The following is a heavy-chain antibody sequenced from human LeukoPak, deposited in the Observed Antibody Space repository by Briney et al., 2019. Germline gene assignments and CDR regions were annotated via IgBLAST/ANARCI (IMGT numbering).Heavy chain of an antibody. CDR3: AKWNLNYYGSGSYYRYYYGMDV. CDR2: ISGSGGST. CDR1: GFTFSSYA. D-gene: IGHD3-10*01. J-gene: IGHJ6*02. V-gene: IGHV3-23*01. Sequence: PGGSLRLSCAASGFTFSSYAMSWVRQAPGKGLEWVSAISGSGGSTYYADSVKGRFTISRDNSKNTLYLQMNSLRAEDTAVYYCAKWNLNYYGSGSYYRYYYGMDVWGQGTTVTVSS.